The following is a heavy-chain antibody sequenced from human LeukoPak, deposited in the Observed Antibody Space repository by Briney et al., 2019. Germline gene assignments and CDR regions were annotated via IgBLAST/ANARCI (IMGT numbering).Heavy chain of an antibody. D-gene: IGHD6-19*01. Sequence: AASLKVSCKASGCTFSSYAISWVRQAPGQGLEWMGGIIPIFGTANYAQKFQGRVTITADESTSTAYMELSSLRSEDTAVYYCARASGWYGTSYFDYWGQGTLVTVSS. CDR1: GCTFSSYA. CDR2: IIPIFGTA. J-gene: IGHJ4*02. CDR3: ARASGWYGTSYFDY. V-gene: IGHV1-69*13.